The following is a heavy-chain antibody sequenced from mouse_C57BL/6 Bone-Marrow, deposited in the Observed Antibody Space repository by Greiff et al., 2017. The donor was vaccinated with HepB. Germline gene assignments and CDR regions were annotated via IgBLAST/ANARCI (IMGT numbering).Heavy chain of an antibody. V-gene: IGHV1-15*01. CDR2: IDPETGGT. Sequence: QVQLKESGAELVRPGASVTLSCKASGYTFTDYEMHWVKQTPVHGLEWIGAIDPETGGTAYNQKFKGKAILTADKSSSTAYMELRSLTSEDSAVYYCTMRYYDEDYWGQGTTLTVSS. CDR1: GYTFTDYE. D-gene: IGHD2-4*01. J-gene: IGHJ2*01. CDR3: TMRYYDEDY.